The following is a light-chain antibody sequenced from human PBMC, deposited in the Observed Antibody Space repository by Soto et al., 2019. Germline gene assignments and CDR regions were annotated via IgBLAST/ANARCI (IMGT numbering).Light chain of an antibody. Sequence: QSVLTQLPSVSGAPGQRVTISCSGSSSNIGAGYDVHWYQQLPGTAPRLLIYANNLRPSGVPDRFSGSKSGTSASLAITGLQAEDEADYYCQSYDSSLNGSKVFGGGTKVTVL. CDR2: ANN. CDR1: SSNIGAGYD. CDR3: QSYDSSLNGSKV. V-gene: IGLV1-40*01. J-gene: IGLJ2*01.